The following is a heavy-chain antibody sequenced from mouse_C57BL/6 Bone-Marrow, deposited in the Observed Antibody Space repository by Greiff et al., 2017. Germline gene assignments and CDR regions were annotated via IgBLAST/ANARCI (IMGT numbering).Heavy chain of an antibody. Sequence: EVQLQQSGPVLVKPGASVKMSCKASGYTFTDYYMNWVKQSHGKSLEWIGVINPYNGGTSYNQKFKGKATLTVDKSSSTAYMELNSLTSEDSAVYYCAISRYYPLAYWGQGTLVTVSA. CDR3: AISRYYPLAY. D-gene: IGHD2-3*01. V-gene: IGHV1-19*01. CDR1: GYTFTDYY. CDR2: INPYNGGT. J-gene: IGHJ3*01.